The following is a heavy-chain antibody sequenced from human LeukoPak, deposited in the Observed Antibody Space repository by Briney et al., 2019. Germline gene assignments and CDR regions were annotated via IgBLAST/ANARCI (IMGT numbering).Heavy chain of an antibody. J-gene: IGHJ5*02. Sequence: SQTLSLTCVISGDSVPSNSAAWNWIRQSPSRGLEWLGGTYYRFKWYNDYAASVRSRVTINSDTSKNQFSLQLSSVTPEDTAVYYCARGSIPAVGTTHSNWFDPWGQGTLVTVSS. V-gene: IGHV6-1*01. CDR2: TYYRFKWYN. D-gene: IGHD6-13*01. CDR1: GDSVPSNSAA. CDR3: ARGSIPAVGTTHSNWFDP.